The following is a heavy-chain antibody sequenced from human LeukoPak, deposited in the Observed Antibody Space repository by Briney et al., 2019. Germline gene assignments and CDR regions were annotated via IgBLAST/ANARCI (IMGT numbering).Heavy chain of an antibody. V-gene: IGHV3-11*01. CDR1: GFTFSDYY. J-gene: IGHJ4*02. Sequence: PGGSLRLSCAASGFTFSDYYMNWIRQAPGKGLEWVSYISGSNGSTIYYADSVKGRFTISRDNAKNSLYLQISSLRAEDTAVYYCIAARPDYWGQGTLVTVSS. D-gene: IGHD6-6*01. CDR3: IAARPDY. CDR2: ISGSNGSTI.